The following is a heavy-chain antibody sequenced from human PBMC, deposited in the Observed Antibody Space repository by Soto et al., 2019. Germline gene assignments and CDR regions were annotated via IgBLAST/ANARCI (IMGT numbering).Heavy chain of an antibody. V-gene: IGHV4-34*01. CDR3: ARGRDDYGDYELDP. CDR1: GGSFSGYY. J-gene: IGHJ5*02. D-gene: IGHD4-17*01. Sequence: SETLCLTCAVSGGSFSGYYWSWIRQPPGKGLEWIGEINHSGSTNYNPSLKSRVTISVDTSKNRFSLKLSSVTAADTAVYYCARGRDDYGDYELDPWGQGTLVSASA. CDR2: INHSGST.